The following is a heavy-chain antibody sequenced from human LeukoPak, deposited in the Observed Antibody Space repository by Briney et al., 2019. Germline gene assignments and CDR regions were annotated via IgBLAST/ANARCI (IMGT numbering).Heavy chain of an antibody. V-gene: IGHV4-59*01. Sequence: SETLSLTCTVSGGSISSYYWSWIWQPPGKGLEWIGYIYYSGSTNYNPSLKSRVTISVDTSKNRFSLKLSSVTAADTAVYYCASSTQGYSGYDFFDYWGQGTLVTVSS. D-gene: IGHD5-12*01. CDR1: GGSISSYY. CDR2: IYYSGST. J-gene: IGHJ4*02. CDR3: ASSTQGYSGYDFFDY.